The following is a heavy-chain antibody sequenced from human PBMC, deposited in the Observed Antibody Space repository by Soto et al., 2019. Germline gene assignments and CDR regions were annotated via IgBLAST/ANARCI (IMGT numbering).Heavy chain of an antibody. J-gene: IGHJ4*02. CDR1: GGSISSYY. Sequence: PSETLSLTCTVSGGSISSYYWSWIRQPPGKGLEWIGYIYYSGSTNYNPSLKSRVTISVGTSKNQFSLKLYSVTAADTAVYYCARDWYRDGYNGRHHDYWGQGTQVTVSS. CDR2: IYYSGST. CDR3: ARDWYRDGYNGRHHDY. D-gene: IGHD1-26*01. V-gene: IGHV4-59*12.